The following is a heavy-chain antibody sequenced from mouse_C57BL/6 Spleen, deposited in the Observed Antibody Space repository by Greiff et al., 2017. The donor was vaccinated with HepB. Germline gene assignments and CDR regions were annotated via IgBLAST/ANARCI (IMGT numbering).Heavy chain of an antibody. V-gene: IGHV1-7*01. J-gene: IGHJ2*01. D-gene: IGHD6-2*01. Sequence: QVQLQQSGAELVKPGASVKLSCKASGYTFTSYWMHWVKQRPGQGLEWIGYINPSSGYTKYNQKFKDKATLTADKSSSTAYMQLSSLTYEDSAVYYCAREFSLAPVYFGYWGQGTTLTVSS. CDR1: GYTFTSYW. CDR3: AREFSLAPVYFGY. CDR2: INPSSGYT.